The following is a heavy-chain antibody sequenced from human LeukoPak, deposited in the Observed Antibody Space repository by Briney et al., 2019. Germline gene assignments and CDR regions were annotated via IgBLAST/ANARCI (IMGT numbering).Heavy chain of an antibody. CDR2: IKRDGSEK. Sequence: GGSLRLSCAASGFPFSTYWMSWARQAPGKGLEWVANIKRDGSEKYYVDSVKGRFTISRDNAKNSLYLQMNSLRAEDTAVYYCATNSGGYCSTTNCYTGRFDYWGQGTLVTVSS. D-gene: IGHD2-2*02. CDR1: GFPFSTYW. V-gene: IGHV3-7*01. J-gene: IGHJ4*02. CDR3: ATNSGGYCSTTNCYTGRFDY.